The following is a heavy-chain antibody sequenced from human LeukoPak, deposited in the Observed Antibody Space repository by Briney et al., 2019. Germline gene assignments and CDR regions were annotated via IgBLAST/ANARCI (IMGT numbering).Heavy chain of an antibody. J-gene: IGHJ4*02. V-gene: IGHV3-30*19. CDR3: ARDHVDTAMDSGY. CDR2: ISYDGSNK. CDR1: GFTFSSYG. Sequence: GGSLRLSCAASGFTFSSYGMHWVRQAPGKGLEWVAVISYDGSNKYYADSVKGRFTISRDNSKNTLYLQMNSLRAEDTAVYYCARDHVDTAMDSGYWGQGTLVTVSS. D-gene: IGHD5-18*01.